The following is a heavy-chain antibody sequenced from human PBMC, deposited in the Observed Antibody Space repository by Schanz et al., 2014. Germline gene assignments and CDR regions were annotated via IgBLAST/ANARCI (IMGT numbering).Heavy chain of an antibody. D-gene: IGHD3-16*01. CDR1: GYTFTSYG. CDR3: ARAGRGYAYPLNSYPMDV. J-gene: IGHJ6*02. CDR2: ISAYNGNT. Sequence: QVQLVQSGAEVKKPGASVKVSCKASGYTFTSYGISWVRQAPGQGLEWMGWISAYNGNTKYPQKLQGRVTMTTDTSTSTAYMELRSLRSDDTAVYYCARAGRGYAYPLNSYPMDVWGQGTTVIVSS. V-gene: IGHV1-18*01.